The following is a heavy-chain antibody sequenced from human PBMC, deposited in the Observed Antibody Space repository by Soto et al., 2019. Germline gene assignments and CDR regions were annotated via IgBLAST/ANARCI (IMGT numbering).Heavy chain of an antibody. V-gene: IGHV3-21*01. CDR1: GFTFSSCT. CDR3: ARDPGDLGY. D-gene: IGHD3-16*01. Sequence: EVQLVESGGGLVKPRGSLRLSCAASGFTFSSCTMNWVRQAPGKGLEWVSSISSSSSYIYYADSVKGRFTISRDDAKNSLYLQMNSLRAEDTAVYYCARDPGDLGYWGQGTLVTVSS. J-gene: IGHJ4*02. CDR2: ISSSSSYI.